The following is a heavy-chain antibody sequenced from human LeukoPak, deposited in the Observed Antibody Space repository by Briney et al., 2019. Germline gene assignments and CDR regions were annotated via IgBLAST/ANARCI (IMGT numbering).Heavy chain of an antibody. CDR2: IYDSGNT. V-gene: IGHV4-59*01. Sequence: SETLSLTCTVSRGSLSSSNWSWIRQPPGKELEWIGYIYDSGNTNYNPSLKSRVTISVDTSKNQFSLKLSSATAADTAVYYCARGGLWWFDYWGQGTLVTVSS. J-gene: IGHJ4*02. CDR3: ARGGLWWFDY. D-gene: IGHD2-21*01. CDR1: RGSLSSSN.